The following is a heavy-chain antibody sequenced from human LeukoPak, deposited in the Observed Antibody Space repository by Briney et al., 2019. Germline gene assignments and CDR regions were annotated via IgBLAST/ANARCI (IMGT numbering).Heavy chain of an antibody. CDR3: ARNVRGYNWFDP. D-gene: IGHD1-1*01. CDR2: ISAYNGNT. J-gene: IGHJ5*02. CDR1: GYTFTSDV. V-gene: IGHV1-18*01. Sequence: GASVKVSCKASGYTFTSDVISWVRQAPGQGLEWMGWISAYNGNTNYAQKLQGRVTMTTDTSTSTAYMELRSLRSDDTAVYYCARNVRGYNWFDPWGQGTLVTVSS.